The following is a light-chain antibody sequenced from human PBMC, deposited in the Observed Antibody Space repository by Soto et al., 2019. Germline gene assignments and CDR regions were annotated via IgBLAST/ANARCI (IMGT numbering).Light chain of an antibody. J-gene: IGKJ5*01. CDR3: QQYNNWPIT. CDR1: QSVSSN. CDR2: GAS. V-gene: IGKV3-15*01. Sequence: EIVMRQSPCTLSVSPGERATLSCRASQSVSSNLAWYQQKPGQAPRLLMYGASTRATGIPARFSGSGSGTDFTLTISSLQSEDFAVYYCQQYNNWPITFGQGTRLEIK.